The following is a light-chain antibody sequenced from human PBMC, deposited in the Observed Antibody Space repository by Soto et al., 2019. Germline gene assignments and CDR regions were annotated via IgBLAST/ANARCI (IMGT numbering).Light chain of an antibody. CDR3: QQYGSSPPT. CDR1: QSVSSTY. V-gene: IGKV3-20*01. Sequence: EIVLTQSPGTLSLSPGERATLSCRASQSVSSTYVAWYQHIPGQGPRLLIYGASSRATGTPDRFSGSGSGTDFTLTINRLEPEDFALYYCQQYGSSPPTFGQGTKVDIK. CDR2: GAS. J-gene: IGKJ1*01.